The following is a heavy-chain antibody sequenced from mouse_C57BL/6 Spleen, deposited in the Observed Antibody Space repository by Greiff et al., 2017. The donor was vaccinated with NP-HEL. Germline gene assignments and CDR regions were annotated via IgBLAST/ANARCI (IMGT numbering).Heavy chain of an antibody. CDR3: ARHPNYY. D-gene: IGHD1-1*01. V-gene: IGHV5-6*01. CDR1: GFTFSSYG. J-gene: IGHJ3*01. Sequence: EVKVVESGGDLVKPGGSLKLSCAASGFTFSSYGMSWVRQTPDKRLEWVATISSGVSYTYYPDSVKGRFTISRDNAKNTLYLQMSSLKSEDTAMYYCARHPNYYWGQGTLVTVSA. CDR2: ISSGVSYT.